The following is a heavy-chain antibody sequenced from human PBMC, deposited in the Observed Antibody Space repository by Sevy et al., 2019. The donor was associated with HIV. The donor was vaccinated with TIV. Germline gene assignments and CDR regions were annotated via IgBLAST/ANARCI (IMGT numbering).Heavy chain of an antibody. CDR2: IYYSGRT. Sequence: SETLSLTCAVSGSSISSGYYWGWIRQPPGKGLEWIGTIYYSGRTYYNPSLKSRVTVSVDTSKNQFSLRVSSVTAADTAVYYCASIKIFGVVSDYSDYWGQGTLVTVSS. D-gene: IGHD3-3*01. V-gene: IGHV4-38-2*01. J-gene: IGHJ4*02. CDR3: ASIKIFGVVSDYSDY. CDR1: GSSISSGYY.